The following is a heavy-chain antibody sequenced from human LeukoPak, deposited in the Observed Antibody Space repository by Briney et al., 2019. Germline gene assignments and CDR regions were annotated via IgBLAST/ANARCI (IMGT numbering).Heavy chain of an antibody. CDR1: GGTFSSYA. V-gene: IGHV1-8*02. CDR3: ARGKWELPVPRAFDI. CDR2: MNPNSGNT. J-gene: IGHJ3*02. D-gene: IGHD1-26*01. Sequence: ASVKVSCKASGGTFSSYAISWVRQAAGQGLEWMGWMNPNSGNTGYAPKFQDRVTMTRNTSISTVYMELSSLRSEDTAVYYCARGKWELPVPRAFDIWGQGTMVTVSS.